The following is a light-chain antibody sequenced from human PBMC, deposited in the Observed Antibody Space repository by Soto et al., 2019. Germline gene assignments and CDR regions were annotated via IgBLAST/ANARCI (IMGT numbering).Light chain of an antibody. Sequence: QSVLTQPPSVSGAPGQRVTISCTGSSSNIGAGYDVHWYQQLPGTAPKLLIYGNDNRPSGVPDRFSGSKSGTSASLAITGLQAEDEADYYCQSYDTRLSGPVVFGGGTKLPVL. V-gene: IGLV1-40*01. CDR2: GND. J-gene: IGLJ2*01. CDR3: QSYDTRLSGPVV. CDR1: SSNIGAGYD.